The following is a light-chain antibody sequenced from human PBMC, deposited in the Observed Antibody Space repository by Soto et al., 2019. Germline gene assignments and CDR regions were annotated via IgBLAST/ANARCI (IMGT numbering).Light chain of an antibody. CDR3: QQQGT. J-gene: IGKJ2*01. CDR1: VFRSSSY. Sequence: VLTQSPGTLPLSPGERATLSCRASVFRSSSYLVWYQQKPGQAPRILIYAASRRATGIPDRFSGSGSATEYTRTINTLGPEDFAVDYCQQQGTFGQGTKVEIK. CDR2: AAS. V-gene: IGKV3-20*01.